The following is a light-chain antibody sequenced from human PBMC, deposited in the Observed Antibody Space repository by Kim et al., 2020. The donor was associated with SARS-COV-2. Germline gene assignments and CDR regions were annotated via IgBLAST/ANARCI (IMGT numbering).Light chain of an antibody. CDR2: IAS. CDR1: QTISTY. Sequence: DIQMTQSPSSLSASVGDSVTITCRASQTISTYLNWYQQKPGTAPKLLIYIASRLRSGLPSRFSGSGSGTDFTLTISSLQPEDFATYYCQQTYSTPPTFGQGTKVDIK. J-gene: IGKJ1*01. V-gene: IGKV1-39*01. CDR3: QQTYSTPPT.